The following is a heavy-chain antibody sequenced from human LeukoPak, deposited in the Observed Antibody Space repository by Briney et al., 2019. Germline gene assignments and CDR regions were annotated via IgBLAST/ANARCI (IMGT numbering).Heavy chain of an antibody. CDR1: GFTVSSNY. V-gene: IGHV3-66*02. CDR3: ARDSMYYYGSGRYN. D-gene: IGHD3-10*01. Sequence: GGSLRLSCAAPGFTVSSNYMSWVRQAPGKGLEWVTVIYSGGSTYYADSVEGRFTISRDNSKNTLYLQMNSLRAEDTAVYYCARDSMYYYGSGRYNWGQRTLVTVSS. CDR2: IYSGGST. J-gene: IGHJ4*02.